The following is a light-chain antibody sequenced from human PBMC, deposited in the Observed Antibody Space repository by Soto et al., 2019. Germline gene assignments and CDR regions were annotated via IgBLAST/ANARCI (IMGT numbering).Light chain of an antibody. V-gene: IGKV3-15*01. Sequence: EIVMTQSPATLSVSPGERATLSCRASQSVSSSLAWYQQKLGQAPRLLIYGASTRATDIPDRFSGSGSGTDFTLTISRLQSEDFAVYYCQQYKNWPPITFGQGTRLEI. CDR2: GAS. CDR1: QSVSSS. CDR3: QQYKNWPPIT. J-gene: IGKJ5*01.